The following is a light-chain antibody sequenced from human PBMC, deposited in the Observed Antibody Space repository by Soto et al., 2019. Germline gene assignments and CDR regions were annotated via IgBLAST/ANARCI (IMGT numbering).Light chain of an antibody. Sequence: DIQMTQSPSTLSASVGDRVTITCWASQSTSSWLAWYQQKPGKAPKLLIYKTSTLESGVPSRFSGSGGGTEFTLTIGGLQPDDFATYYCQQYSSYSYTFGHGTKLQIK. CDR3: QQYSSYSYT. J-gene: IGKJ2*01. V-gene: IGKV1-5*03. CDR1: QSTSSW. CDR2: KTS.